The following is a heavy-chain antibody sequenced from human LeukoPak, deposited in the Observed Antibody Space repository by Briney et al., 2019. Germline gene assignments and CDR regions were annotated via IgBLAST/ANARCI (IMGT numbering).Heavy chain of an antibody. CDR1: GGSISTYY. CDR3: ARGTDDYKFDF. J-gene: IGHJ4*02. CDR2: IYYTGGT. Sequence: PSETLSLTCTVSGGSISTYYWNWLRQSPGKGLEWIGYIYYTGGTKYNPSLKSRLTISLDTSKSQFSLELSSVSTADTAIYYCARGTDDYKFDFWGQGAPVTVSS. V-gene: IGHV4-59*01. D-gene: IGHD5-24*01.